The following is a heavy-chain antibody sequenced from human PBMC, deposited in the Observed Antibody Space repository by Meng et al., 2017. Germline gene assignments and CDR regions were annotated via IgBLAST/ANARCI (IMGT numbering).Heavy chain of an antibody. CDR3: ARVLRDGYNLGY. Sequence: QVQLVQSGAGVKKPGSSVKVSCKASGGTFSSYAISWVRQAPGQGLEWMGGIIPIFGTANYAQRFQGRVTITADESTSTAYMELSSLRSEDTAVYYCARVLRDGYNLGYWGQGTLVTVAS. D-gene: IGHD5-24*01. J-gene: IGHJ4*02. V-gene: IGHV1-69*01. CDR1: GGTFSSYA. CDR2: IIPIFGTA.